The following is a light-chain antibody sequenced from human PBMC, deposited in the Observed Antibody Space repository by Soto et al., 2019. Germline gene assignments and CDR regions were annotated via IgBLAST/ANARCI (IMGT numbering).Light chain of an antibody. V-gene: IGKV1-5*01. CDR2: DAS. J-gene: IGKJ4*01. CDR1: HNIARW. CDR3: QQRSNWPLT. Sequence: DIQMTQSPSTLSASVGDRVSITCRASHNIARWLAWYQQKPGKAPRLLIYDASNRATGIPARFSGSGSGTDFTLTISSLEPEDFAVYYCQQRSNWPLTFGGGTKVGIK.